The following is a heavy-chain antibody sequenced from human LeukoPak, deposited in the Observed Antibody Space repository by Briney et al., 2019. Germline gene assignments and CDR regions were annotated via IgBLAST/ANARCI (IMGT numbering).Heavy chain of an antibody. CDR1: GFTVSSHY. V-gene: IGHV3-53*01. Sequence: GGSLRLSCAASGFTVSSHYMSWVRQAPGKGLEWVSVIYSGGNTYYADSVKGRFTISRDNSKNTLYLQMNSLSTEDTAVYYCARDMYSSGWEGSFDYWGQGTLVTVSS. D-gene: IGHD6-19*01. CDR3: ARDMYSSGWEGSFDY. CDR2: IYSGGNT. J-gene: IGHJ4*02.